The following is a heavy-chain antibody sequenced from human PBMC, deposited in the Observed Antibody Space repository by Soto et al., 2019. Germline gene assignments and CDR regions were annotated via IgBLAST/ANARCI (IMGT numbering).Heavy chain of an antibody. CDR2: INQDGSQE. D-gene: IGHD3-10*01. J-gene: IGHJ4*02. CDR1: GFSFSSYW. Sequence: EVQLVESGGGLVQPGGSLRLSCVASGFSFSSYWMSWVRQAPGRGLEWVANINQDGSQEYYVGSVQGRFTITRDNAKNSMYLQMNSLRDEDAALYYCAKATGGSGRDYYFDYWGQGTLMHVSS. V-gene: IGHV3-7*04. CDR3: AKATGGSGRDYYFDY.